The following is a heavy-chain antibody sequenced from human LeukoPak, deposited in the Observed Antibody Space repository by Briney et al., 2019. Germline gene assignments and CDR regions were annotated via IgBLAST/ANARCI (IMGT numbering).Heavy chain of an antibody. CDR2: FYHSGST. CDR1: DFSIRTGYY. Sequence: PSETLSLTCALSDFSIRTGYYWGWIRRPPGRGLEWIGRFYHSGSTLYTPSLKSRITLPIDTSKSHFSLERRTVTAAATAVYICARNATVTTRSEAFDIWGQGTMLTVSS. CDR3: ARNATVTTRSEAFDI. V-gene: IGHV4-38-2*01. J-gene: IGHJ3*02. D-gene: IGHD4-17*01.